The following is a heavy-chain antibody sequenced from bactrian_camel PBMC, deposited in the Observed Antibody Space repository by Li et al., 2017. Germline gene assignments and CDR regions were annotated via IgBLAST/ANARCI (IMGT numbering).Heavy chain of an antibody. V-gene: IGHV3S31*01. Sequence: VQLVESGGGLVRPGGSLTLSCASSGFAFKRYSMSWVRQAPGKGFEWISAIDRSGRDTYYADSVKGRFAVQRDNGKYTQYLQMNNLEPEDTAMYICAADRRCRSLGIFTPFGGWGQGTQVTVS. CDR1: GFAFKRYS. CDR2: IDRSGRDT. J-gene: IGHJ6*01. CDR3: AADRRCRSLGIFTPFGG. D-gene: IGHD1*01.